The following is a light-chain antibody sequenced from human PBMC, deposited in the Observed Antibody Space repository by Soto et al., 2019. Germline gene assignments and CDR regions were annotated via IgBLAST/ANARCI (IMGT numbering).Light chain of an antibody. CDR3: AAWDDSLSGWV. Sequence: QSVLTQPPSASGTPGQRVTISCSGSSSNMGSNYVYWYQQLPGTAPKLLIYTNIQRPSGVPDRFSGSKSGTSASLAISGLRSEDEADYYCAAWDDSLSGWVFGGGTKVTVL. CDR1: SSNMGSNY. CDR2: TNI. J-gene: IGLJ3*02. V-gene: IGLV1-47*02.